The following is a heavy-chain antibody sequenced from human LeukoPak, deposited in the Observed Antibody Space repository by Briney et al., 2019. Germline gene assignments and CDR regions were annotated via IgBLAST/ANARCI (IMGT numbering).Heavy chain of an antibody. D-gene: IGHD1-26*01. CDR3: ARSYLPSYSGSYYFEG. J-gene: IGHJ4*02. CDR1: GGSFSRYA. CDR2: IIPIFGTA. Sequence: SVKVSCKASGGSFSRYAISWVRQAPGQGLEWMGGIIPIFGTANYAQKFQGRVTITTDESTSTAYMELSSLRSEDTAVYHCARSYLPSYSGSYYFEGWGQGTLVTVSS. V-gene: IGHV1-69*05.